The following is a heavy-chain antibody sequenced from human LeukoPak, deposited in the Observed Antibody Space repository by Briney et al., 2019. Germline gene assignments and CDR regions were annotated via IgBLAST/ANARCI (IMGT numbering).Heavy chain of an antibody. D-gene: IGHD6-13*01. V-gene: IGHV3-23*01. Sequence: GGSLRLSCTVSGFTLSSYEMSWIRQAPGKGLEWVSSIDYSGGSSYYADSVKGRFTISRDDSKNTLYLQLNSLRAEDTAVYYCARDWIAAAGFDYWGQGTLVTVSS. CDR3: ARDWIAAAGFDY. CDR2: IDYSGGSS. CDR1: GFTLSSYE. J-gene: IGHJ4*02.